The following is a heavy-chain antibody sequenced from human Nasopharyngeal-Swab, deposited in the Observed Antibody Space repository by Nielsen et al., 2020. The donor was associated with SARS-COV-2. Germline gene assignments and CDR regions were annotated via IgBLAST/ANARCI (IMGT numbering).Heavy chain of an antibody. Sequence: SVKVSCKASGGTFSSYAISWVRQAPGQGLEWMGGIIPIFGTANYAQKFQGRVTITADESTSTAYLELSSLRSEDTAVYYCAGAPYGPSIDWGQGTLVTVSS. CDR2: IIPIFGTA. J-gene: IGHJ4*02. V-gene: IGHV1-69*13. CDR3: AGAPYGPSID. D-gene: IGHD2-21*01. CDR1: GGTFSSYA.